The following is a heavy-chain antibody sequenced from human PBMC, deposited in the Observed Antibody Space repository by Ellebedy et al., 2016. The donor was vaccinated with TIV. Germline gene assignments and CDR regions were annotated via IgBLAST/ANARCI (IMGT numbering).Heavy chain of an antibody. V-gene: IGHV1-46*01. D-gene: IGHD1-20*01. J-gene: IGHJ6*02. CDR1: GYTFTGYY. CDR2: INPGTGST. CDR3: ARWLRYNWNDHKNYGMDV. Sequence: ASVKVSCKASGYTFTGYYMHWVRQAPGQGLEWMGIINPGTGSTNYAQKFQGRVTMTRDTSTSTVYMELSSLRSEDTAVYYCARWLRYNWNDHKNYGMDVWGQGTTVTVSS.